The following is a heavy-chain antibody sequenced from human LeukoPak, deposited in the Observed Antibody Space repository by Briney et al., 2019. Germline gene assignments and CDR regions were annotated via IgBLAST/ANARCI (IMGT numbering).Heavy chain of an antibody. CDR2: INPSGGNT. CDR3: ARWTDSSSWLEY. V-gene: IGHV1-46*01. D-gene: IGHD6-13*01. Sequence: ASVKVSCKASGYTFTGYYMHWVRQAPGQGLEWMGVINPSGGNTNYAQKFQGRVTMTRDTSTSTVYMELSSLRSEDTAVYYCARWTDSSSWLEYWGQGTLVTVSS. CDR1: GYTFTGYY. J-gene: IGHJ4*02.